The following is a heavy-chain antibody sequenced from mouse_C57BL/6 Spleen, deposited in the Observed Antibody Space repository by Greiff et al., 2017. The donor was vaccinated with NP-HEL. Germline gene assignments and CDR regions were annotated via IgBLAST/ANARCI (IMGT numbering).Heavy chain of an antibody. CDR1: GYAFTNYL. D-gene: IGHD1-1*01. CDR2: INPGSGGT. CDR3: ARQSGSSYEDY. J-gene: IGHJ2*01. V-gene: IGHV1-54*01. Sequence: VQRVESGAELVRPGTSVKVSCKASGYAFTNYLIEWVKQRPGQGLEWIGVINPGSGGTNYNEKFKGKATLTADKSSSTAYMQLSSLTSEDSAVYFCARQSGSSYEDYWGQGTTLTVSS.